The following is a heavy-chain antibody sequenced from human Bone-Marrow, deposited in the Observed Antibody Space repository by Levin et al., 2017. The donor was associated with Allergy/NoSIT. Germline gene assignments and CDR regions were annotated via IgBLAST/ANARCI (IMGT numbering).Heavy chain of an antibody. V-gene: IGHV4-38-2*02. Sequence: KSSETLSLTCTVSGSSISSGYYWGWIRQPPGKGLEWLGSIYHSGSTYYNPSLKSRVTISVDTSKNQFSLKLSSVTAADTAGYYCASVVTAAFDIWGQGTMVPVSS. CDR3: ASVVTAAFDI. CDR1: GSSISSGYY. CDR2: IYHSGST. J-gene: IGHJ3*02. D-gene: IGHD3-22*01.